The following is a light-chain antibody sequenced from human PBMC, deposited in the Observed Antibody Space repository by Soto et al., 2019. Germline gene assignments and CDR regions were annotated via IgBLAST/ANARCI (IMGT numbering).Light chain of an antibody. J-gene: IGKJ4*01. CDR2: AAS. CDR1: QGINTF. CDR3: QQLESYPST. V-gene: IGKV1-9*01. Sequence: IQFTQSPSSLSAFVGHQVPINCRASQGINTFLAWYQQKPGKAPKLLIYAASTLQSGVPSRFSGSGSGTDFTLTISSLQPEDFATYYCQQLESYPSTFGGGTKAAI.